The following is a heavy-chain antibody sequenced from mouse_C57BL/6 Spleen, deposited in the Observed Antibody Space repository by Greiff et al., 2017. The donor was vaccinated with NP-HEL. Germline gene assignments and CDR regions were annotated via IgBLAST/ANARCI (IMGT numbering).Heavy chain of an antibody. CDR3: AIYRAITTVVVRDY. J-gene: IGHJ2*01. V-gene: IGHV1-74*01. CDR1: GYTFTSYW. Sequence: QVQLQQPGAELVKPGASVKVSCKASGYTFTSYWMHWVKQRPGQGLEWIGRIHPSDSDTNYNQKFKGKATLTVDKSSSTAYMQLSSLTSEDSAVYYCAIYRAITTVVVRDYWGQGTTLTVSS. CDR2: IHPSDSDT. D-gene: IGHD1-1*01.